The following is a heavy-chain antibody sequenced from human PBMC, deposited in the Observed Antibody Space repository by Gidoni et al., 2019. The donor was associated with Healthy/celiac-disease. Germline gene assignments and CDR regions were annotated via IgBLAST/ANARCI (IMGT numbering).Heavy chain of an antibody. CDR3: AKDTLRYFDWKYYFDY. CDR2: ISGSGGST. J-gene: IGHJ4*02. Sequence: EVQLLESGGGLVQPGGSLRLSCEASGFTFSSYAMSWVRQAPGKGLEWVSAISGSGGSTYYADSVKGRFTISRDNSKNTLYLQMNSLRAEDTAVYYCAKDTLRYFDWKYYFDYWGQGTLVTVSS. V-gene: IGHV3-23*01. D-gene: IGHD3-9*01. CDR1: GFTFSSYA.